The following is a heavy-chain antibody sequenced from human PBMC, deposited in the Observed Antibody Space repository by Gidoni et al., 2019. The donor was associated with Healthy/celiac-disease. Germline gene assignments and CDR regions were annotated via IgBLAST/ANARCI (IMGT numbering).Heavy chain of an antibody. Sequence: QVQLVQSGAEVKKPGASVKVSCQASGYTFTSSGIHWVRQAPGQRLEWMGWLNAGNGNTKYSQKFQGRVTITRDTSASTVYMELSSLRSEDSAVYFCARGWDLLFSFDYWGQGTLVTVSS. CDR3: ARGWDLLFSFDY. CDR1: GYTFTSSG. V-gene: IGHV1-3*01. CDR2: LNAGNGNT. D-gene: IGHD1-26*01. J-gene: IGHJ4*02.